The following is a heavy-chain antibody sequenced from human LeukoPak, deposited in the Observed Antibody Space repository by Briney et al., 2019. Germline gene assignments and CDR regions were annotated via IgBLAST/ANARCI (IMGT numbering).Heavy chain of an antibody. CDR3: ARDTCDGGDCFNWFDP. D-gene: IGHD2-21*02. J-gene: IGHJ5*02. CDR1: GYSFTDYN. Sequence: ASVKVSCKASGYSFTDYNIHWARQAPGQGLEWMGWINPKGGGINYAPEFQGRVTMTRDTSITTAYMELSSLRSDDTAMYYCARDTCDGGDCFNWFDPWGQGTLVTVSS. V-gene: IGHV1-2*02. CDR2: INPKGGGI.